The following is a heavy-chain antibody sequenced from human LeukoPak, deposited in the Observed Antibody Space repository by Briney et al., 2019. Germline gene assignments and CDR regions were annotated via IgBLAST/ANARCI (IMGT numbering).Heavy chain of an antibody. D-gene: IGHD5-12*01. V-gene: IGHV1-2*02. Sequence: ASVKVSCKASGYTFTGYYIHWVRQAPGQGLEWMGWINPNSGGTNYAQKFQGRVSMTRDTSISTAYMELNRLTSDDTAVYFCARGPFYNGYGVTSNWFDPWGQGTLVTVSS. CDR1: GYTFTGYY. J-gene: IGHJ5*02. CDR2: INPNSGGT. CDR3: ARGPFYNGYGVTSNWFDP.